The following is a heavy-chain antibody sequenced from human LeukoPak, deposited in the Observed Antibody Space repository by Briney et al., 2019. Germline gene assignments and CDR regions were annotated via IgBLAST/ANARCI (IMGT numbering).Heavy chain of an antibody. V-gene: IGHV3-33*01. J-gene: IGHJ4*02. CDR1: GFTFGSYG. Sequence: PGRSLRLSCAASGFTFGSYGMHWVRQVPGKGLEWVAVIWYDGSNKYYADSVKGRFTISGDNSKNTLYLQMNSLRAEDTAVYYCARKSGGSYYSLDYWGQGTLVTVSS. D-gene: IGHD1-26*01. CDR2: IWYDGSNK. CDR3: ARKSGGSYYSLDY.